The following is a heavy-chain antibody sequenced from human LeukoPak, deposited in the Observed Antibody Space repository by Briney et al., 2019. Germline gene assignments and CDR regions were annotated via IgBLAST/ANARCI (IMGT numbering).Heavy chain of an antibody. CDR1: VFTFSSYA. Sequence: GGSLRLSCSASVFTFSSYAMHWVRQAPGKGLEYVSAISSNGDRTYYADSVKGRFTISRDNSKNTLYLQMSSLRAEDTAVYYCVRQSAVAGPGYFDLWGRGTLVTVSS. CDR3: VRQSAVAGPGYFDL. CDR2: ISSNGDRT. V-gene: IGHV3-64D*06. J-gene: IGHJ2*01. D-gene: IGHD6-19*01.